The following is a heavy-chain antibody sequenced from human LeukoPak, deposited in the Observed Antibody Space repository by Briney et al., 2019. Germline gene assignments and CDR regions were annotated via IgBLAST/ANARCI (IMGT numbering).Heavy chain of an antibody. CDR1: GGSFSGYY. Sequence: SETLSLTCAVYGGSFSGYYWSWIRQPPGKGLEWIGEINHSGSTNYNPSLKSRVTISVDTSKNQFSLKLSSVTAADTAVYYCARGPGGIAAAGWGQGTLVTVSS. D-gene: IGHD6-13*01. CDR2: INHSGST. CDR3: ARGPGGIAAAG. V-gene: IGHV4-34*01. J-gene: IGHJ4*02.